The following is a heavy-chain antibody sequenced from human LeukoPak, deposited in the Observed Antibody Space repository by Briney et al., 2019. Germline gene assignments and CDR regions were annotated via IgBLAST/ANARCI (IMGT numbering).Heavy chain of an antibody. CDR1: GFTVSSNY. V-gene: IGHV3-53*05. CDR2: IYSGGST. Sequence: GGSLRLSCAASGFTVSSNYMSWVRQAPGKGLEWVSVIYSGGSTYYADSVKGRFTISRDNAKNSLYLQMNSLRAEDTALYYCAKDINPDYGDSGVDYWGQGTLVTVSS. CDR3: AKDINPDYGDSGVDY. D-gene: IGHD4-17*01. J-gene: IGHJ4*02.